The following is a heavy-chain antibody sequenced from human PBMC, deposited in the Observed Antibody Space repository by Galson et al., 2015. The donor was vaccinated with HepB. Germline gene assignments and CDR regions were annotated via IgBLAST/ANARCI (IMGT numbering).Heavy chain of an antibody. CDR1: EYTFTSYD. D-gene: IGHD6-13*01. CDR3: ASRSSSWDEQYFDY. CDR2: MNPNSGNT. V-gene: IGHV1-8*01. Sequence: SVKVSCKASEYTFTSYDINWVRQATGQGLEWMGWMNPNSGNTGYAQKFQGRVTMTRNTSISTAYMELSSLRSEDTAVYYCASRSSSWDEQYFDYWGQGTLVTVSS. J-gene: IGHJ4*02.